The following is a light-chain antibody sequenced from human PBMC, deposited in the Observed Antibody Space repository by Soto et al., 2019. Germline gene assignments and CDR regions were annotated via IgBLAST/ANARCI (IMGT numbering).Light chain of an antibody. Sequence: DIQMTQSPSTLSTSVGDRVIITCRASQSVDRWLAWYQQKPGKAPNLLIYKASTLQTAVPSRFSGSGSGTEFTLTISSLQPDDFAIYYCQQYKAYPLTFGGGTRVDFK. J-gene: IGKJ4*01. CDR2: KAS. CDR3: QQYKAYPLT. V-gene: IGKV1-5*03. CDR1: QSVDRW.